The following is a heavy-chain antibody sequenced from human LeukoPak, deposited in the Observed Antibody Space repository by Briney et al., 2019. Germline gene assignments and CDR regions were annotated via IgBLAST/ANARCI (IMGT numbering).Heavy chain of an antibody. D-gene: IGHD4-17*01. CDR1: GGSISSYY. V-gene: IGHV4-59*01. CDR3: ARDLDYGDYGGTFDI. CDR2: IYYSGST. Sequence: KPSETLSLTCTVSGGSISSYYLSWIRQPPGKGLEWIGYIYYSGSTNYNPPLKSRVTISVDTSKNQFSLKLSSVTSADTAVYYCARDLDYGDYGGTFDIWGQGTMVTVSP. J-gene: IGHJ3*02.